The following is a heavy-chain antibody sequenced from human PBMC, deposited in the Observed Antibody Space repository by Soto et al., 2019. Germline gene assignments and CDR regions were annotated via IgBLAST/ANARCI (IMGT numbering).Heavy chain of an antibody. J-gene: IGHJ5*02. Sequence: LCLTRTVSGGSISRSSYYWCWIRQPPGKGLEWIWSIYYSGSTYYNPSLKSRVTISVDTSKNQFSLKLSSVTAADTAVYYCARRLLSPHFYPTVAGNWFDPWGQGTLVTVSS. V-gene: IGHV4-39*01. D-gene: IGHD6-19*01. CDR3: ARRLLSPHFYPTVAGNWFDP. CDR2: IYYSGST. CDR1: GGSISRSSYY.